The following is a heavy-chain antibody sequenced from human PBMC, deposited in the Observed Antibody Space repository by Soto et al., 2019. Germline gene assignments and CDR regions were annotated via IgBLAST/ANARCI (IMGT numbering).Heavy chain of an antibody. V-gene: IGHV4-30-2*01. CDR1: GGSISSGGYS. Sequence: SETLSLTCAVSGGSISSGGYSWSWIRQPPGKGLEWIGYIYHSGSTYYNPSLKSRVTISVDRSKNQFSLKLSSVTAADTAVYYCARHLSHYYDSSGYHAQYYFDYWGQGTLVTVSS. CDR3: ARHLSHYYDSSGYHAQYYFDY. J-gene: IGHJ4*02. CDR2: IYHSGST. D-gene: IGHD3-22*01.